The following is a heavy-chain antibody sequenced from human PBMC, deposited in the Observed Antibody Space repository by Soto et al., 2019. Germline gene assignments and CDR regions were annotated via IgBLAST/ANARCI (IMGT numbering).Heavy chain of an antibody. J-gene: IGHJ4*02. CDR1: GFVFGDYA. CDR3: TRGGGTSGWYADY. CDR2: VRSETYGGST. D-gene: IGHD6-13*01. V-gene: IGHV3-49*04. Sequence: PGGSLRLSCSASGFVFGDYAVTWVRQAPGKGLEWVGVVRSETYGGSTEYAASVKGRFRISRDDSESIAYLQMTGLKTEDTAVYYCTRGGGTSGWYADYWGKGILVTVSA.